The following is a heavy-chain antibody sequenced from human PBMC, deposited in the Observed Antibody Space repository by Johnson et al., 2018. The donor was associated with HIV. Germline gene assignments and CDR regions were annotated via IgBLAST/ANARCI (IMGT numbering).Heavy chain of an antibody. V-gene: IGHV3-11*04. CDR3: ARSRVAAALGVNDAFDI. CDR1: GFTFSDYY. J-gene: IGHJ3*02. D-gene: IGHD6-13*01. Sequence: QVQLVESGGGLVKPGGSLRLSCAASGFTFSDYYMSWIRQAPGKGLEWVSYISSSGSTIYYADSVKGRFPISRDNAKNSLYLQMNSLRAEATAVYYCARSRVAAALGVNDAFDIWGQGTMVTVSS. CDR2: ISSSGSTI.